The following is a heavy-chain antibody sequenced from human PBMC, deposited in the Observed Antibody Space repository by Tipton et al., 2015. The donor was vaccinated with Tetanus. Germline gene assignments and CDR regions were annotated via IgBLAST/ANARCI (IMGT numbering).Heavy chain of an antibody. CDR2: INHGGST. CDR1: GGSFSGYY. V-gene: IGHV4-34*01. Sequence: TLSLTCAVYGGSFSGYYWSWIRQPPGKGLEWIGEINHGGSTNYNPSLTSRITISVDTSKNHFSLKLSSVTAADTAVYYCARGGYAYGLDVWAQGTTVTVSS. J-gene: IGHJ6*02. CDR3: ARGGYAYGLDV. D-gene: IGHD5-12*01.